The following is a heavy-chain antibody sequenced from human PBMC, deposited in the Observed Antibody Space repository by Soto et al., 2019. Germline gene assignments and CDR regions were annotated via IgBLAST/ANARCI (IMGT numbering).Heavy chain of an antibody. CDR1: GYTFTIYG. CDR3: ARDPMITFGGVIGNFDY. V-gene: IGHV1-18*01. D-gene: IGHD3-16*02. CDR2: ISAYNGNT. J-gene: IGHJ4*02. Sequence: ASVKVSCKASGYTFTIYGISWVRQAPGQGLEWMGWISAYNGNTNYAQKLQGRVTMTTDTSTSTAYMELRSLRSDDTAVYYCARDPMITFGGVIGNFDYWGQGTLVTVSS.